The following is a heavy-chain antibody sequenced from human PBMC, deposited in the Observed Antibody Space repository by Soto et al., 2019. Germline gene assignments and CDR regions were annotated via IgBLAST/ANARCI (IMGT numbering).Heavy chain of an antibody. V-gene: IGHV1-69*06. Sequence: QMQLVQSVAEVKKPGSSVKVSCKASGGTLSSFINYPINWVRQAPGQGLEWMGGIVPNVGTVNYAQKFQGRVTITADKSTGTAYMEVSSLRSEDTARYYCARRDTSGFLRYFDNWGQWTLVTVSS. CDR3: ARRDTSGFLRYFDN. CDR1: GGTLSSFINYP. D-gene: IGHD3-3*01. CDR2: IVPNVGTV. J-gene: IGHJ4*03.